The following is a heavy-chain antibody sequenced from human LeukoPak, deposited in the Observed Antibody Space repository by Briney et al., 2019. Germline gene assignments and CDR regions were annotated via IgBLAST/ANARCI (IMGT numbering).Heavy chain of an antibody. V-gene: IGHV4-38-2*02. J-gene: IGHJ4*02. CDR1: GYSISSGYY. D-gene: IGHD2-21*02. Sequence: SGTLSLTCTVSGYSISSGYYWGWIRQPPGKGLEWIGTIHHSGSTYCNPSLKSRVTISVDTSKNQISLKMSSVAAADTAVYHCARVVTRGGNDYWGQGTLVTVSS. CDR2: IHHSGST. CDR3: ARVVTRGGNDY.